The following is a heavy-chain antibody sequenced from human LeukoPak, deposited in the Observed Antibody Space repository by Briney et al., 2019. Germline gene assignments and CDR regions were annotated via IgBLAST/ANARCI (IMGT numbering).Heavy chain of an antibody. CDR2: IYYSGTT. D-gene: IGHD5-12*01. CDR3: AKNLRGSPGAFDL. J-gene: IGHJ3*01. V-gene: IGHV4-39*01. CDR1: GGSITTSDCY. Sequence: PSETLSLTCSVSGGSITTSDCYWGWIRQPPGKGLEWIGSIYYSGTTYYNPSLKSRVTMSLDTSKNQFSLKVTSVTAADTAVYYCAKNLRGSPGAFDLWGQGTMVTFSS.